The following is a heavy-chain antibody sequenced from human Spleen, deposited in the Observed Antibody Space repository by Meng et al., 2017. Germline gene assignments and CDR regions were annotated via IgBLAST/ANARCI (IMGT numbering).Heavy chain of an antibody. D-gene: IGHD6-19*01. V-gene: IGHV2-5*01. J-gene: IGHJ4*02. CDR1: GLSISTSGVG. CDR3: AHRPYNTGWYEDFDY. CDR2: IYWNDDK. Sequence: SGPTLVKPTQTLTLTCTFSGLSISTSGVGVGWIRQPPGKALEWLALIYWNDDKHYNPSLRSRLTTTRDTSKNQVVLTMTNMDPVDTATYFCAHRPYNTGWYEDFDYWGQGTLVTVSS.